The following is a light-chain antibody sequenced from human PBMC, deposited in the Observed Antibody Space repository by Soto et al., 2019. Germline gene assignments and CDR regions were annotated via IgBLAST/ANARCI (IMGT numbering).Light chain of an antibody. CDR1: SSDVGGYNY. V-gene: IGLV2-8*01. Sequence: QSALTQPPSASGSPGQSVTISCTGTSSDVGGYNYVSWYQQHPGKAPKLIIYEVRERPSGVPDRFSGSKSGNTASLTVSGLQAEDEADYYCRSYACSDMFVFGTGTKVTVL. J-gene: IGLJ1*01. CDR2: EVR. CDR3: RSYACSDMFV.